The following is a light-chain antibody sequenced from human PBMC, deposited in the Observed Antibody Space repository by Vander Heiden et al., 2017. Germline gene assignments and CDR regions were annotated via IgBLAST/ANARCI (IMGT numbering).Light chain of an antibody. Sequence: AIQITQSPSSLSASVGERVTTTFRASPDIGNDLTWYQQKPGQAPKFLISAVASLEGGVPSRFSGSGFGTDFTLTITSLQPEDSATYYCLQDHVFPWTLGQGTKVEVK. J-gene: IGKJ1*01. CDR3: LQDHVFPWT. CDR1: PDIGND. V-gene: IGKV1-6*01. CDR2: AVA.